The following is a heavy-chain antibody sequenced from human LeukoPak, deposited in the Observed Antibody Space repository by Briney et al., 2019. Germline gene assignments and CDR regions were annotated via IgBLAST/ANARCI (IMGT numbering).Heavy chain of an antibody. J-gene: IGHJ5*02. CDR2: INHSGST. Sequence: SETLSLTCAVYGGSFSGYYWSWIRQPPGKGLEWIGEINHSGSTNYNPSLKSRVTVSLDTSKNQFSLKLSSVTAADTAVYYCARRGKQLLWFGELPSNWFDPWGQGTLVTVSS. CDR3: ARRGKQLLWFGELPSNWFDP. CDR1: GGSFSGYY. V-gene: IGHV4-34*01. D-gene: IGHD3-10*01.